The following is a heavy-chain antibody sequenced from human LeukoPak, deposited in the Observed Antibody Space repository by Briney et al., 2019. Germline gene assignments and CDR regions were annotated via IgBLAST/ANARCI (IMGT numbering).Heavy chain of an antibody. CDR2: INPNSGGT. Sequence: ASVKVSCKASGGTFSSYAISWVRQAPGQGLEWMGWINPNSGGTNYAQKFQGRVTMTRDTSISTAYMELSRLRSDDTAVYYCAREAYSSSSPDAFDIWGQGTMVTVSS. D-gene: IGHD6-6*01. CDR1: GGTFSSYA. CDR3: AREAYSSSSPDAFDI. J-gene: IGHJ3*02. V-gene: IGHV1-2*02.